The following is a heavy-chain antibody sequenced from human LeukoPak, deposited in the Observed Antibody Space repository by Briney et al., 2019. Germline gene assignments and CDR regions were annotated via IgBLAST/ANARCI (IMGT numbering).Heavy chain of an antibody. V-gene: IGHV3-11*01. CDR1: GFIFSHYY. CDR2: ISSSGSSI. Sequence: QPGGSLRLSCAASGFIFSHYYMSWIRQAPGKGPEWVSYISSSGSSIYYADSVKGRFTISRDNAKNSLYLQINSLRAEDTAVYYCARTTGYYDSSGYLWGQGTLVTVSS. CDR3: ARTTGYYDSSGYL. D-gene: IGHD3-22*01. J-gene: IGHJ4*02.